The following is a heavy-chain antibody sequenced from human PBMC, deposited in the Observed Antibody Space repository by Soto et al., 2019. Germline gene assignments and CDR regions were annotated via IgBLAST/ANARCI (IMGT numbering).Heavy chain of an antibody. CDR2: IQDTGST. CDR3: ARRLTGSYGQIDY. J-gene: IGHJ4*02. CDR1: SASISYYY. D-gene: IGHD1-26*01. V-gene: IGHV4-59*08. Sequence: SETLSLTCTVSSASISYYYWKWIRQPPGKGLEWIGYIQDTGSTNYNPSLKSRVTMLVDTSRNQFSLKLRSVTAADTAVYYCARRLTGSYGQIDYWGPGTLVTVSS.